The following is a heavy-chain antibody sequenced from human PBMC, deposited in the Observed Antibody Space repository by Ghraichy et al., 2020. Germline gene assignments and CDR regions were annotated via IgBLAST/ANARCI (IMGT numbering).Heavy chain of an antibody. CDR2: ITSSSRFI. V-gene: IGHV3-48*02. CDR3: ARGSTVVRYYYYDGMDV. D-gene: IGHD4-23*01. Sequence: GGSLRLSCVGSGFTLSSYSMNWVRQAPGKGLEWVSYITSSSRFISYADSVKGRFTVSRDNAQNSVYLQMKSLRDEDTAVYYCARGSTVVRYYYYDGMDVWGQGTTVTVS. J-gene: IGHJ6*02. CDR1: GFTLSSYS.